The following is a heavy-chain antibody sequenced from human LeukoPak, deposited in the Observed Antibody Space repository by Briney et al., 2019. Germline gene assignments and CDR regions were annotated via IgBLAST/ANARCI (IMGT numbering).Heavy chain of an antibody. Sequence: PGGSLRLSCAASGFTFSDYTIHWVRQAPGKGLEWVAVIWYDGSNKYYADSVKGQFTISRDNSKNTLYLQMNSLRAEDTAMYYCATNSGSPGGYWGQGTLVTVSS. CDR2: IWYDGSNK. CDR3: ATNSGSPGGY. D-gene: IGHD1-26*01. CDR1: GFTFSDYT. J-gene: IGHJ4*02. V-gene: IGHV3-33*01.